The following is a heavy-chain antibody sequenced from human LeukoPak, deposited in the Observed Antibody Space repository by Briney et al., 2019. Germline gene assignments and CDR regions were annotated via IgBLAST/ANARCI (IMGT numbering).Heavy chain of an antibody. J-gene: IGHJ4*02. V-gene: IGHV3-43*01. CDR2: INRRGHT. D-gene: IGHD2-21*02. Sequence: GGSLRLSCAASGFTFDRFTIHWVRQTPGKGLEWVPLINRRGHTFYADSVKGRFTISRDNSRNSVFLQMNSLRPEDTALYHCAKEVDCPSDCLFFHSWGQGTLVTVSS. CDR1: GFTFDRFT. CDR3: AKEVDCPSDCLFFHS.